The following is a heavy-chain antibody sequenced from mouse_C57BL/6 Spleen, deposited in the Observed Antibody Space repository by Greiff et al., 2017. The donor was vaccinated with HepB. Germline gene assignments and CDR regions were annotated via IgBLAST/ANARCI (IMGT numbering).Heavy chain of an antibody. D-gene: IGHD1-1*01. CDR3: ARQTVVATRYFDV. V-gene: IGHV5-9*01. CDR1: GFTFSSYT. Sequence: EVQVVESGGGLVKPGGSLKLSCAASGFTFSSYTMSWVRQTPEKRLEWVATISGGGGNTYYPDSVKGRFTISRDNAKNTLYLQMSSLRSEDTALYYCARQTVVATRYFDVWGTGTTVTVSS. J-gene: IGHJ1*03. CDR2: ISGGGGNT.